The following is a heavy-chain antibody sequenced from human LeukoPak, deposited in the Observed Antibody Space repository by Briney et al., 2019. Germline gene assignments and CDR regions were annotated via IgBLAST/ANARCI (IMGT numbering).Heavy chain of an antibody. D-gene: IGHD7-27*01. Sequence: PGGSLRLSCAASGFTFSDYGMHWVRQAPVKGLEWVAFIRYDGSNKYYADSVKGRFTISRDNSKNTLYLQMNSLRAEDTAVYYCAKETGPDDAFDIWGQGTMVTVSS. V-gene: IGHV3-30*02. CDR1: GFTFSDYG. J-gene: IGHJ3*02. CDR2: IRYDGSNK. CDR3: AKETGPDDAFDI.